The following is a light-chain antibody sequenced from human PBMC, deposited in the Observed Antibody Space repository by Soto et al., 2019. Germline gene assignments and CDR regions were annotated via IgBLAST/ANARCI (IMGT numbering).Light chain of an antibody. CDR1: QSVDSSF. V-gene: IGKV3-20*01. Sequence: EIVLTQSPGTLSLSPGERATLSCRASQSVDSSFLAWYQQKPGQSPRLLIYGASNRAAGIPDRFSGSGSGTDFTLTISRLEAEDCAVYFCQQYDDSYTFGQGTKLEIK. CDR3: QQYDDSYT. J-gene: IGKJ2*01. CDR2: GAS.